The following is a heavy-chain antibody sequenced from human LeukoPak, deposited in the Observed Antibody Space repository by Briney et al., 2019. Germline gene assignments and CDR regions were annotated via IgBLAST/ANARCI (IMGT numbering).Heavy chain of an antibody. V-gene: IGHV4-4*07. D-gene: IGHD2-2*01. Sequence: SDTLSLTCAVVSESMILYHSRGSPQPAGKGLEWIGRIYTSGSTEYYPSIKSRVTISVDKSKNQFYLKQSSVTAEDTAVYYCARAAGPIVIVPAAVRANWLDPWGQGTLVTVSS. CDR1: SESMILYH. CDR3: ARAAGPIVIVPAAVRANWLDP. J-gene: IGHJ5*02. CDR2: IYTSGST.